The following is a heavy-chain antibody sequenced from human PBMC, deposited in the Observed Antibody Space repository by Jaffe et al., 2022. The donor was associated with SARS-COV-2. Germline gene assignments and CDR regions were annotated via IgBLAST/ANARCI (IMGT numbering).Heavy chain of an antibody. Sequence: QVQLVQSGAEVKEPGASVKVSCKASGYIFTSYAIHWVRQAPGQRLEWMGWINAGNGDTRYLQKFQGRVTFTRDTFANTAYMELSSLTSEDTAVYYCAPIDYGDYWGQGTLVTVSS. CDR3: APIDYGDY. V-gene: IGHV1-3*01. CDR1: GYIFTSYA. J-gene: IGHJ4*02. D-gene: IGHD2-15*01. CDR2: INAGNGDT.